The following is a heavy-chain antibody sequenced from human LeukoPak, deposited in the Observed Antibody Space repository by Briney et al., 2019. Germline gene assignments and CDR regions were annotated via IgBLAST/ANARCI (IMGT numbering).Heavy chain of an antibody. D-gene: IGHD3-22*01. CDR1: GGSLSGYY. CDR2: INHSGST. CDR3: ARMMYYYDSSGHSGAFDI. V-gene: IGHV4-34*01. J-gene: IGHJ3*02. Sequence: SETLSLTCAVYGGSLSGYYWSWTRQPPGKGLEWIGEINHSGSTNYNPSLKSRVTISVDTSKNQFSLKLSSVTAADTAVYYCARMMYYYDSSGHSGAFDIWGQGTMVTVSS.